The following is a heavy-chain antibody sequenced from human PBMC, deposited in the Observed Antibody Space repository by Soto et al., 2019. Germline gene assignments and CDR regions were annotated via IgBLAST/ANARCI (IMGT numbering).Heavy chain of an antibody. CDR2: VARGGGRP. CDR1: GFTFSDYA. CDR3: LQGDGRIIAPHFVY. J-gene: IGHJ4*02. V-gene: IGHV3-23*05. Sequence: EVQLLESGGGLVQPGGSLRLSSAASGFTFSDYAMTWVRKAPGKGLELVSTVARGGGRPYYADSVKGRCTISRNNSSNTLYLRMDSLRAEDTAVYDCLQGDGRIIAPHFVYWGQGTLFTVSS. D-gene: IGHD1-20*01.